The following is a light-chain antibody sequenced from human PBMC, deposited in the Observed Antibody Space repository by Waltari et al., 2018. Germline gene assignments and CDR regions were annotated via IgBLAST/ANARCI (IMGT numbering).Light chain of an antibody. CDR2: SHD. J-gene: IGLJ3*02. Sequence: QSVLTQSPSASGTPGQRVTISCSGSSSNIRANTVNWYQQFPGPPPRLLIYSHDQRPSGVPDRFSGSKSGTSASLAISGLQSEDETDYYCAAWDDSLNGWVFGGGTKLTVL. CDR1: SSNIRANT. CDR3: AAWDDSLNGWV. V-gene: IGLV1-44*01.